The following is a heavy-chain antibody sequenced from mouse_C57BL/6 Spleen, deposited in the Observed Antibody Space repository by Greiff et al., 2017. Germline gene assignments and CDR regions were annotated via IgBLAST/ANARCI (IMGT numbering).Heavy chain of an antibody. Sequence: EVKLVESGPELVKPGASVKIPCKASGYTFTDYNMDWVKQSHGKSLEWIGDINPNNGGTIYNQKFKGKATLTVDKSSSTAYMELRSLTSEDTAVYYCARWDDYDGGNYFDYWGQGTTLTVSS. D-gene: IGHD2-4*01. CDR2: INPNNGGT. J-gene: IGHJ2*01. V-gene: IGHV1-18*01. CDR3: ARWDDYDGGNYFDY. CDR1: GYTFTDYN.